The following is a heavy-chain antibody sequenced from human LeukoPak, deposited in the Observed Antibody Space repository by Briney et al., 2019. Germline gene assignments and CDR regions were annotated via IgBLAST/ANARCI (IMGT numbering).Heavy chain of an antibody. CDR3: ARDEPTVTTGPPVGS. D-gene: IGHD4-17*01. J-gene: IGHJ4*02. CDR2: ISSSSSYI. Sequence: GESLRLSCAASGFTFSTYSMNWVRQAPGKGLEWVSSISSSSSYIYYADSVKGRFTISRDNAKNTLYLQMNSLRVEDTAVYYCARDEPTVTTGPPVGSWGQGTLVTVSS. V-gene: IGHV3-21*01. CDR1: GFTFSTYS.